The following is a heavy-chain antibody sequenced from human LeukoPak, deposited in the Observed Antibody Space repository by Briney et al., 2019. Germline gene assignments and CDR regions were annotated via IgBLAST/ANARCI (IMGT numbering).Heavy chain of an antibody. CDR2: IYYSGST. Sequence: PSETLSLTCTVSGGSISSGGYYWSWIRQHPGKGLEWIGYIYYSGSTYYNPSLKSRVTISVDTSKNQFSLKLSSVTAADTAVYYCARDRRGAGDYGYWGQGTLVTVSS. CDR1: GGSISSGGYY. CDR3: ARDRRGAGDYGY. V-gene: IGHV4-31*03. D-gene: IGHD1-14*01. J-gene: IGHJ4*02.